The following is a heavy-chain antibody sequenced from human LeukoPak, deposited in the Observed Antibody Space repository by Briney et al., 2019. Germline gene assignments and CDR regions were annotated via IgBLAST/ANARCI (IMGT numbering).Heavy chain of an antibody. CDR3: ARDLGTMVRGVNRYDY. J-gene: IGHJ4*02. Sequence: KASETLSLTCAVYGGSFSGYYWSWIRQPPGKGLEWIGEINHSGSTNYNPSLKSRVTMSVDTSKNQFSLKLSSVTAADTAVYYCARDLGTMVRGVNRYDYWGQGTLVTVSS. V-gene: IGHV4-34*01. CDR1: GGSFSGYY. CDR2: INHSGST. D-gene: IGHD3-10*01.